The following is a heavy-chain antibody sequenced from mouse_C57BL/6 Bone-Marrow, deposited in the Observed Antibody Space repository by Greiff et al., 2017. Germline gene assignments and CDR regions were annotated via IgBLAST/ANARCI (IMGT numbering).Heavy chain of an antibody. CDR1: GFTFTDYY. J-gene: IGHJ1*03. Sequence: EVMLVESGGGLVQPGGSLSLSCAASGFTFTDYYMSWVRQPPGKALEWLGFIRNKANGYTTEYSASVKGRFTISRDNSQSILYLQMNALRAEDSATYYCARYRLYPYWYFDVWGTGTTVTVSS. V-gene: IGHV7-3*01. D-gene: IGHD2-12*01. CDR2: IRNKANGYTT. CDR3: ARYRLYPYWYFDV.